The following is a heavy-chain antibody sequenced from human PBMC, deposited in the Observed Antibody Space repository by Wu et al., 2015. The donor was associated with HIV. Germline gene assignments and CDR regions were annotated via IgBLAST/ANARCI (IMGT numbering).Heavy chain of an antibody. V-gene: IGHV1-8*03. CDR1: GYTFTSYD. Sequence: QVQLVQSGAEVKKPGASVKVSCKASGYTFTSYDINWVRQATGQGLEWMGWMNPNSGDTGYAQKFQGRVTITRNTSISTAYMELSSLRSEDTAVYYCARGRYYDSSGYDDAFDIWAKGQWSPSLQ. CDR3: ARGRYYDSSGYDDAFDI. CDR2: MNPNSGDT. D-gene: IGHD3-22*01. J-gene: IGHJ3*02.